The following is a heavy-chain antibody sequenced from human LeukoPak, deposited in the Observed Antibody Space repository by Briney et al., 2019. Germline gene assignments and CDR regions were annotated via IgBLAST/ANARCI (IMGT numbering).Heavy chain of an antibody. V-gene: IGHV3-64*04. CDR1: GFVFSAYY. J-gene: IGHJ4*02. Sequence: TGGSLRLSCSASGFVFSAYYMHWVRQAPGKGLEFVSTIANNGGITHYSQAVKGRFIISRDNAKNTLYLQMNSLRAEDTAMYYCARQYSYDSSGYYPWDYWGQGTLVTVSS. CDR2: IANNGGIT. CDR3: ARQYSYDSSGYYPWDY. D-gene: IGHD3-22*01.